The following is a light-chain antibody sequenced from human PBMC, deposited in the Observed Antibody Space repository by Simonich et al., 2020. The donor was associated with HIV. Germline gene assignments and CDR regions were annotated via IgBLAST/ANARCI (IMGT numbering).Light chain of an antibody. CDR1: QTILFSSNNRNY. CDR3: QQYYNTPRT. J-gene: IGKJ1*01. CDR2: GAS. Sequence: DIVMTQSPESLAVSLGERATINCKSSQTILFSSNNRNYLAWYQQKTGQPPKLIIYGASTRESGVPDRFSGSGSGTDFTLTINSLQAEDVAVYYCQQYYNTPRTFGQGTKVEIK. V-gene: IGKV4-1*01.